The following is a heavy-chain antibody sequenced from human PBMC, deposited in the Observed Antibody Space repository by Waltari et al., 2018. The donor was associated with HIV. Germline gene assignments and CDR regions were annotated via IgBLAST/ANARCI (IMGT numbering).Heavy chain of an antibody. CDR3: TKSVGDSARGWFDP. J-gene: IGHJ5*02. V-gene: IGHV3-73*01. Sequence: EVQLVESGGGLVQPGGSLKLACAASGFSFSGSAMPWVPQASGKGLEWVGRIRGKPNSYATAYAESLKGRFTISRDDSKNTAYLQMNSLKTEDTAVYYCTKSVGDSARGWFDPWGQGTLVTVSS. D-gene: IGHD4-17*01. CDR2: IRGKPNSYAT. CDR1: GFSFSGSA.